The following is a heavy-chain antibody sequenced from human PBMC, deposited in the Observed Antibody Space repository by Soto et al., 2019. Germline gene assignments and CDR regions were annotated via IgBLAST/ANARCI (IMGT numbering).Heavy chain of an antibody. J-gene: IGHJ4*02. V-gene: IGHV3-21*01. Sequence: GGSLRLSCAASGFTFSSYSMNWVRQAPGKGLEWVSSISSSSSYIYYADSVKGRFTISRDYAKNSLYLQMNSLRAEDTAVYYCARGSHYGDFSFDYWGQGTLVTVSS. D-gene: IGHD4-17*01. CDR2: ISSSSSYI. CDR3: ARGSHYGDFSFDY. CDR1: GFTFSSYS.